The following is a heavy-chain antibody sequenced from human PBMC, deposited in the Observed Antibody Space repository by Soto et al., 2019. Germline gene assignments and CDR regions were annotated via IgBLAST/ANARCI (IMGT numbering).Heavy chain of an antibody. CDR3: ARDEIVVVPAAPNNYYYYYYGMDV. V-gene: IGHV1-69*13. CDR2: IIPIFGTA. CDR1: GGTFSSYA. Sequence: ASVKVSCKASGGTFSSYAISWVRQAPGQGLEWMGGIIPIFGTANYAQKFQGRVTITADESTSTAYMELSSLRSEDTAVYYCARDEIVVVPAAPNNYYYYYYGMDVWGQGTTVTVSS. J-gene: IGHJ6*02. D-gene: IGHD2-2*01.